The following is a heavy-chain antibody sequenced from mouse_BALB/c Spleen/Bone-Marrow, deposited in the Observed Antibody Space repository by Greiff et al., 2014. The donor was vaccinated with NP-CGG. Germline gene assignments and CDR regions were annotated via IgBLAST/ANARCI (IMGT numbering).Heavy chain of an antibody. V-gene: IGHV1-7*01. D-gene: IGHD3-2*01. CDR1: GYTFTSYW. Sequence: QVPLQQSGAELAEPGASVKMSCKASGYTFTSYWMHWVKQRPGQGLEWIGYINPSTGYTEYSQKFKDKATLTADKSSSTAYMQLSSLTSEDSAVYYCVRSTGAMDYWGQGTSVTVSS. CDR2: INPSTGYT. J-gene: IGHJ4*01. CDR3: VRSTGAMDY.